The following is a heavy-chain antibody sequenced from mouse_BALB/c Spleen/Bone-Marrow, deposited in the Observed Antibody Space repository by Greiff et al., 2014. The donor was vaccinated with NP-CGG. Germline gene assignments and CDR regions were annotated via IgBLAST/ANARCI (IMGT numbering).Heavy chain of an antibody. CDR3: ARLGYYGAMVY. Sequence: EVQLQQSGGGLVQPGGSLKLSCAASGFDFSRYWMSWVRQAPGKGLEWIGEINPDSSTINYTPSLKDKFIISRDNAKDTLYLQMSKVRSEDTALYYCARLGYYGAMVYWGQGTSVTASS. J-gene: IGHJ4*01. V-gene: IGHV4-1*02. CDR2: INPDSSTI. CDR1: GFDFSRYW. D-gene: IGHD1-1*01.